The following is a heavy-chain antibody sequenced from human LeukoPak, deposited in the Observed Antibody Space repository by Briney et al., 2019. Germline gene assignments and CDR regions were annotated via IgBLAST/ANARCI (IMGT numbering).Heavy chain of an antibody. CDR2: ISSSSSYI. V-gene: IGHV3-21*01. CDR1: GFSFSNYN. J-gene: IGHJ4*02. Sequence: PGGSLRLSCAASGFSFSNYNMNWVRQAPGKGLEWVSSISSSSSYIYYADSVKGRFTISRDNAKNSLYLQMNSLRADDTAVYYCARDRWDIVLVPAAREIDYRGQGTLVTVSS. D-gene: IGHD2-2*01. CDR3: ARDRWDIVLVPAAREIDY.